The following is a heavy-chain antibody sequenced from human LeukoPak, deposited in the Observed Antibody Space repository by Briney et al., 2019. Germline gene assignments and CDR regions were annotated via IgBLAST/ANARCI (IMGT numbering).Heavy chain of an antibody. D-gene: IGHD3-16*02. V-gene: IGHV4-34*01. CDR2: INHSGST. J-gene: IGHJ5*02. CDR3: ARVGHLITFGGVIVMDWFDP. CDR1: GGSFSGYY. Sequence: SETLSLTCAVYGGSFSGYYWSWIRQPPGKGLEWIGEINHSGSTNYNPSLKSRVTISVDTSKNQFSLKLSSVTAADTAVYYCARVGHLITFGGVIVMDWFDPWGQGTLVTVSS.